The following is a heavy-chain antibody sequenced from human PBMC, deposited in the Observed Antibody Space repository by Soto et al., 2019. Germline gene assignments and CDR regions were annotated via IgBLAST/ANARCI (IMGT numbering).Heavy chain of an antibody. CDR1: GYTFSSYG. CDR3: ARDGLSTRVVGWYFDL. J-gene: IGHJ2*01. V-gene: IGHV1-18*04. D-gene: IGHD2-15*01. Sequence: QVQLVQSGAEVKKPGASVKVSCKASGYTFSSYGISWVRQAPGQGLEWMGWSSTYSGNTNYAQKFQGRVTMTTDTSTSTAYMELRSLRSDDTAVYYCARDGLSTRVVGWYFDLWGRGTLVTVSS. CDR2: SSTYSGNT.